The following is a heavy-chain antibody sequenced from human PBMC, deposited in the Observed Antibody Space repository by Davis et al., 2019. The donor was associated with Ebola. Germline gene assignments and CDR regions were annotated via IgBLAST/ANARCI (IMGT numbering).Heavy chain of an antibody. V-gene: IGHV4-34*01. Sequence: MPSETLSLTCAVYGGSFSGYYWSWIRQPPGKGLEWIGEINHSGSTNYNPSLKSRVTISVDTSKHQFSLKLSSVPAADTAVYYCARGRRDIVVVPAAKSRGDYYYYMDVWGKGTTVTVSS. CDR3: ARGRRDIVVVPAAKSRGDYYYYMDV. CDR2: INHSGST. J-gene: IGHJ6*03. CDR1: GGSFSGYY. D-gene: IGHD2-2*01.